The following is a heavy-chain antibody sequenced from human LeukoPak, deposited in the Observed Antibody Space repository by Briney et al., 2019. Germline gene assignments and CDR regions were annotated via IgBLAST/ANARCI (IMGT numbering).Heavy chain of an antibody. CDR1: GYTFTSYD. V-gene: IGHV1-8*03. CDR2: MNPNSGNT. Sequence: AASVKVSCKASGYTFTSYDINWVRHATGQGLEWMGWMNPNSGNTGYAQKFQGRVTITRNTSISTAYMELTSLRSEDTAVYYCARAPSYCSGGSCYSGQYYYYYMDGWGKGTTVTVSS. D-gene: IGHD2-15*01. CDR3: ARAPSYCSGGSCYSGQYYYYYMDG. J-gene: IGHJ6*03.